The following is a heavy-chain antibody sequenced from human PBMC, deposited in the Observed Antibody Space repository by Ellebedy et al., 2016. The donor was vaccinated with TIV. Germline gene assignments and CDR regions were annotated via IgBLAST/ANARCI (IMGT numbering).Heavy chain of an antibody. CDR2: INPNSGGT. D-gene: IGHD6-13*01. Sequence: AASVKVSCKASGYTFTGYYMHWVRQAPGQGLEWMGWINPNSGGTNYAQKFQGRVTMTRDTSNSTAYMELSRLRSDDTAVYYCATIPRIAAAGTHVSNYYYYGMDVWGQGTTVTVSS. J-gene: IGHJ6*02. CDR1: GYTFTGYY. CDR3: ATIPRIAAAGTHVSNYYYYGMDV. V-gene: IGHV1-2*02.